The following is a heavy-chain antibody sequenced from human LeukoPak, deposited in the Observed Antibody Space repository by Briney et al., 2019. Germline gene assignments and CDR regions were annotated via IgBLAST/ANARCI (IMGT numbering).Heavy chain of an antibody. J-gene: IGHJ4*02. V-gene: IGHV4-59*12. CDR2: IYYSGST. Sequence: SETLSLTCTVSGGSISSYYWSWIRQPPGKGLEWIGSIYYSGSTYYNPSLKSRVTISVDTSKNQFSLKLSSVTAADTAVYYCAREVVSNGGLVIILRDLNYYFDYWGQGTLVTVSS. D-gene: IGHD3/OR15-3a*01. CDR1: GGSISSYY. CDR3: AREVVSNGGLVIILRDLNYYFDY.